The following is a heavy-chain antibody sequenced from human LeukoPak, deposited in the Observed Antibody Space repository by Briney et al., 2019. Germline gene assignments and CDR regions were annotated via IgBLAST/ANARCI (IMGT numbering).Heavy chain of an antibody. J-gene: IGHJ3*02. D-gene: IGHD4-17*01. CDR2: ISYIGST. Sequence: SETLSLTCAVSDDSFSSHYWTWIRQPPGKGLEWIGYISYIGSTSYNPSPKSRVTISIDTSKNQFSLKLSSVTAADTAVYYCARDLVTVTKGFDIWGQGTMVSVSS. CDR1: DDSFSSHY. CDR3: ARDLVTVTKGFDI. V-gene: IGHV4-59*11.